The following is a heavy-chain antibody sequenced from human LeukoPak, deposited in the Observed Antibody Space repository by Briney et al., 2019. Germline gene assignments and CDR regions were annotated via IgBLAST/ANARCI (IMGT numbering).Heavy chain of an antibody. D-gene: IGHD6-13*01. Sequence: GASVKVSCKASGYTFTSYWIQWVRQAPGQGLEWMALINANDGSTAYAHKSQGRVTMTRDTSTSTVYMDLSSLTSEDTAVYYCARAPRNSSTMLDYWGQGTLVTVSS. J-gene: IGHJ4*02. V-gene: IGHV1-46*01. CDR2: INANDGST. CDR1: GYTFTSYW. CDR3: ARAPRNSSTMLDY.